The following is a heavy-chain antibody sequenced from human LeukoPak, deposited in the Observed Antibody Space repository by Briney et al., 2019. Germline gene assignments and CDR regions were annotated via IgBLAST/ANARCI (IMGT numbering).Heavy chain of an antibody. CDR2: IYTSGST. CDR1: GGSISSGSYS. J-gene: IGHJ4*02. D-gene: IGHD3-22*01. CDR3: ARARYDSSGYRFDY. Sequence: SQTLSLTCTVSGGSISSGSYSWSWIRQPAGKGLEWIGRIYTSGSTNYNPSLKSRVTISVDTSKNQFSLKLSSVTAADTAVYYCARARYDSSGYRFDYWGQGTLVTVSS. V-gene: IGHV4-61*02.